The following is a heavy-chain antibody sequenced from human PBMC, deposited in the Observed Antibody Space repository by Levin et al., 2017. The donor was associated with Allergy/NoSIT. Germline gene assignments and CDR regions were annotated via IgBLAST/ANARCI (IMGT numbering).Heavy chain of an antibody. CDR2: ISPDGGER. V-gene: IGHV3-7*01. CDR1: GFTFSSSW. Sequence: PGESLKISCAASGFTFSSSWMNWVRQAPGKGLEWVANISPDGGERYVDSVKGRFTISRDNAKNSLNLQMNSLRAEDSGVYYCASWSGHFNYWGQGTLVTVSS. D-gene: IGHD3-3*01. CDR3: ASWSGHFNY. J-gene: IGHJ4*02.